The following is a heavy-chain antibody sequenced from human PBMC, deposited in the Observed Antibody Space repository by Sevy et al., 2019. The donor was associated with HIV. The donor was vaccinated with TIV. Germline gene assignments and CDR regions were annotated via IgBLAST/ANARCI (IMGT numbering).Heavy chain of an antibody. CDR1: GGTFSSYA. J-gene: IGHJ4*02. CDR3: ARDLIAVAGHYFDY. Sequence: ASVKVSCKASGGTFSSYAISWVRQAPGQGLEWMGRIIPIFGTANYAQKFQGRVTITADESTGTAYMELSSLRSEDTAVYYCARDLIAVAGHYFDYWGQGTLVTVSS. D-gene: IGHD6-19*01. V-gene: IGHV1-69*13. CDR2: IIPIFGTA.